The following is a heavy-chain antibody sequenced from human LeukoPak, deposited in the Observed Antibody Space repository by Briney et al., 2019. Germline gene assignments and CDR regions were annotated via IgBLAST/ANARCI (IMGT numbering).Heavy chain of an antibody. V-gene: IGHV1-69*13. CDR2: IIPIFGTA. Sequence: ASVKVSCKASGGTFSSYAISWVRQAPGQGLEWMGGIIPIFGTANYAQKFQGRVTITADESTSTAYMELSSLRSEDTAVYYCARGEDVEMATIGLSFYFDYWGQGTLVTVSS. D-gene: IGHD5-24*01. CDR3: ARGEDVEMATIGLSFYFDY. CDR1: GGTFSSYA. J-gene: IGHJ4*02.